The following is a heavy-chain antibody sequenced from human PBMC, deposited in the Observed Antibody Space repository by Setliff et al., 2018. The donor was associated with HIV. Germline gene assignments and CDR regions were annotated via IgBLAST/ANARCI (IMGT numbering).Heavy chain of an antibody. CDR3: ATDPYYYDSSGHFDS. J-gene: IGHJ4*02. Sequence: PGGSLRLSCAASGFTFSDYYMSWLRQAPGEGLEWVSYISRDGNTIYYADSVKGRFTISRDNARNSLYLQMNSLRAEDTAVYYCATDPYYYDSSGHFDSWGQGTLVTVSS. D-gene: IGHD3-22*01. V-gene: IGHV3-11*04. CDR2: ISRDGNTI. CDR1: GFTFSDYY.